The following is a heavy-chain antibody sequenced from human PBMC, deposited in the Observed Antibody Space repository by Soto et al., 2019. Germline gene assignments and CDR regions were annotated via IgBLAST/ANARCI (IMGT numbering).Heavy chain of an antibody. J-gene: IGHJ4*02. Sequence: EVQLVESGGGLVQPGGSLRLSCAASGFTVSSNYMSWVRQAPGKGLEWVSVIYSGGSTYYADSVKGRFTISRDNSKNTLYLQMNSLRAEDTAVYYCATSYDSSGYYYVRFDYWGQGTLVTVSS. V-gene: IGHV3-66*01. D-gene: IGHD3-22*01. CDR2: IYSGGST. CDR3: ATSYDSSGYYYVRFDY. CDR1: GFTVSSNY.